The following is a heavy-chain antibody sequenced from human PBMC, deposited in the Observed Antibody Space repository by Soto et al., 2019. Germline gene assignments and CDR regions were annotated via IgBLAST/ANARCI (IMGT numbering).Heavy chain of an antibody. V-gene: IGHV4-39*01. D-gene: IGHD3-16*01. J-gene: IGHJ6*02. CDR1: GGSSSSSSTY. CDR2: ISYIGST. CDR3: ASPRFGMAV. Sequence: PSETLSLTCTVSGGSSSSSSTYWVWIRQPPGKGLEWIGSISYIGSTYYNPSLESRVTISVDTSKNQFSLKLSSVTAADTAVYYCASPRFGMAVWGQGTTVPVSS.